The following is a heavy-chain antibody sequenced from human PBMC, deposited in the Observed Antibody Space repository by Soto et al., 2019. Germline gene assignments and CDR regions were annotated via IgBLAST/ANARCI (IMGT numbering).Heavy chain of an antibody. D-gene: IGHD3-3*01. CDR1: GGSISSSSYS. V-gene: IGHV4-39*01. CDR2: IYYSGST. CDR3: AKSCGVVVRNWVDP. J-gene: IGHJ5*02. Sequence: SETLSLTCTVSGGSISSSSYSWGWIRQPPGKGLEWIGSIYYSGSTYYNPSLRSRVTISVDTSKNQFSLKLSIVTAADTAVYYCAKSCGVVVRNWVDPWGQGTMVHRLL.